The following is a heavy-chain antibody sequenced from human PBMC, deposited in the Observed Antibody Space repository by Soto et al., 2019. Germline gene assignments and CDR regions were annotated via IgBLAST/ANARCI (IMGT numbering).Heavy chain of an antibody. Sequence: ASVKVSCKASGYSFTSYVIHWLRQAPGQGLEWMGWINADGGDTKYSQEFQGRITITRDTSAATVYMELTSLEYEDTAVYFCARLISERWVSWGQGTQVTVSS. J-gene: IGHJ5*02. V-gene: IGHV1-3*01. D-gene: IGHD1-26*01. CDR2: INADGGDT. CDR3: ARLISERWVS. CDR1: GYSFTSYV.